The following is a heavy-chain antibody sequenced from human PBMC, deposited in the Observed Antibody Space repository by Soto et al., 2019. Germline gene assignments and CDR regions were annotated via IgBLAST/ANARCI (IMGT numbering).Heavy chain of an antibody. J-gene: IGHJ4*02. D-gene: IGHD5-18*01. V-gene: IGHV3-30*18. CDR1: GFTFSSYG. Sequence: SLRLSCAASGFTFSSYGMHWVRQAPGKGLEWVAVISYDGSNKYYADSVKGRFTISRDNSKNTLYLQMNSLRAEDTAVYYCAKGHSYGLYYFDYWGQGTLVTVSS. CDR3: AKGHSYGLYYFDY. CDR2: ISYDGSNK.